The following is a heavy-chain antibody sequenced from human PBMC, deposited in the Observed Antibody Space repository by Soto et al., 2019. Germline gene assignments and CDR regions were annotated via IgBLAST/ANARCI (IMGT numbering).Heavy chain of an antibody. V-gene: IGHV1-18*01. D-gene: IGHD3-10*01. CDR1: GYTFNSYG. CDR3: ARDRWFGELFPFDY. Sequence: ASVKVSCKASGYTFNSYGISWVRQAPGQGLEWMGWISAYNGNTNYAQKLQGRVTMTTDTSTSTAYMELRSLRSDDTAVYYCARDRWFGELFPFDYWGQGTLVNVSS. J-gene: IGHJ4*02. CDR2: ISAYNGNT.